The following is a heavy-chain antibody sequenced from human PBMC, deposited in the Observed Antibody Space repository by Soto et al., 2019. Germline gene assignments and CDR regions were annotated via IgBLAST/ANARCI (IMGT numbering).Heavy chain of an antibody. Sequence: SETLSLTCTVSGGSISSYYWSWIRQPPGKGLEWIGYIYYSGSTNYNPSLKSRVTISVDTSKNQFSLKLSSVTAADTAVYYCARGTFIGYDFVGFDPWGQGTLVTVSS. J-gene: IGHJ5*02. D-gene: IGHD5-12*01. V-gene: IGHV4-59*01. CDR3: ARGTFIGYDFVGFDP. CDR1: GGSISSYY. CDR2: IYYSGST.